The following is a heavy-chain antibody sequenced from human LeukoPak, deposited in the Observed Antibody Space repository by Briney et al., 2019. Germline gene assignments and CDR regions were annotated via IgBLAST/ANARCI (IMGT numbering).Heavy chain of an antibody. Sequence: GGSLRLSCEAAGFTFSSYTMNWVRQAPGKGLEWVSSISSSSSHIYYADSVKGRFTISRDDAKNSLCLQMNSLRDEDTAVYYCARGDYYHYGLDVWGQGTTVTVSS. D-gene: IGHD3-10*01. V-gene: IGHV3-21*01. J-gene: IGHJ6*02. CDR3: ARGDYYHYGLDV. CDR2: ISSSSSHI. CDR1: GFTFSSYT.